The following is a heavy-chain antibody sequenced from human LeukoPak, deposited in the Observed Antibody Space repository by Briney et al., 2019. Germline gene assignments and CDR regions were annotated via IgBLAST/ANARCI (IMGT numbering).Heavy chain of an antibody. CDR3: ARNQRTLPFDY. Sequence: SQTLSLTCALSGDSVSSNSVVWNWLRQSPSRGLEWLGRTYYRSKWYNDYAVSVKSRITINPDTSKNQFSLQLNSVTPEDTAVYYCARNQRTLPFDYWGQGTLVTVSS. V-gene: IGHV6-1*01. D-gene: IGHD3/OR15-3a*01. CDR1: GDSVSSNSVV. J-gene: IGHJ4*02. CDR2: TYYRSKWYN.